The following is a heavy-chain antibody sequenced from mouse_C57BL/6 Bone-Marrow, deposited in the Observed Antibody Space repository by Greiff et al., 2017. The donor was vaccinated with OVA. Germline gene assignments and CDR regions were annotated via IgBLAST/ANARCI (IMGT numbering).Heavy chain of an antibody. D-gene: IGHD1-1*01. Sequence: QVQLQQPGAELVKPGASVKMSCKASGYTFTSYWITWVKQRPGQGLEWIGDIYPGSGSTNYNEKFKSKATLTVDTSSSTAYMQLSSLTSEDSAVYYCARLDGSSPDWYFDVWGTGTTVTVSS. CDR3: ARLDGSSPDWYFDV. V-gene: IGHV1-55*01. J-gene: IGHJ1*03. CDR1: GYTFTSYW. CDR2: IYPGSGST.